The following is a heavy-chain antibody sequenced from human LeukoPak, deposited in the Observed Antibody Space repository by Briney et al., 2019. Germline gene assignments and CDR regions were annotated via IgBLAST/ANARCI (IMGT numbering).Heavy chain of an antibody. CDR1: GFTFSNAW. CDR2: IKSKTDGGTT. J-gene: IGHJ4*02. Sequence: GGSLRLSCAASGFTFSNAWMSWVRQAPGKGLEWVGRIKSKTDGGTTDYAAPVKGRFTISRDDTKNKLYLQMNRLKAEDTAVHYCTTVFCSSTRCWDYWGQGTLVSVSP. CDR3: TTVFCSSTRCWDY. V-gene: IGHV3-15*01. D-gene: IGHD2-2*01.